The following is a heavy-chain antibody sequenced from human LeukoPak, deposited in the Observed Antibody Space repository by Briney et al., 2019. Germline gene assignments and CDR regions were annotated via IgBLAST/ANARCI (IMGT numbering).Heavy chain of an antibody. J-gene: IGHJ6*03. Sequence: GGSLRLSCAASGFTFSSYGMHWVRQAPGKGLEWVAVISYDGSNKYYADSVKGRFTISRDNSKNTLYLQMNSLRAEDTAVYYCAKDLGPWGSGYYARYMDVWGKGTTVTVSS. CDR1: GFTFSSYG. CDR2: ISYDGSNK. CDR3: AKDLGPWGSGYYARYMDV. V-gene: IGHV3-30*18. D-gene: IGHD3-22*01.